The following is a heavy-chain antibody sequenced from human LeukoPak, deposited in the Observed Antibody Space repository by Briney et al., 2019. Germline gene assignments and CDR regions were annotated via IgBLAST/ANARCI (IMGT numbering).Heavy chain of an antibody. J-gene: IGHJ2*01. CDR3: ARGWLQPYWYFDL. V-gene: IGHV1-18*01. CDR2: ISPYNGNA. D-gene: IGHD5-24*01. CDR1: GYTFTSYG. Sequence: GASVKVSCKVSGYTFTSYGITWVRQAPGQGLEWMGWISPYNGNADYAQKLQGRVTMTTDTSTTTAYMELRSLRSDDTAVYYCARGWLQPYWYFDLWGRGTLVTVSS.